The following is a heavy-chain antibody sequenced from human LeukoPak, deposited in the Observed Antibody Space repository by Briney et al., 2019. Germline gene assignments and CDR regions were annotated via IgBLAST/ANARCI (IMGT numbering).Heavy chain of an antibody. D-gene: IGHD3-10*01. Sequence: PSETLSLTCTVSGGSIGSSSYYWSWIRQPPGKGLEWIGYIYYSGSTNYNPSLKSRVTISVDTSKNQFSLKLSSVTAADTAVYYCARGHYGSGQYYFDYWGQGTLVTVSS. J-gene: IGHJ4*02. V-gene: IGHV4-61*01. CDR3: ARGHYGSGQYYFDY. CDR2: IYYSGST. CDR1: GGSIGSSSYY.